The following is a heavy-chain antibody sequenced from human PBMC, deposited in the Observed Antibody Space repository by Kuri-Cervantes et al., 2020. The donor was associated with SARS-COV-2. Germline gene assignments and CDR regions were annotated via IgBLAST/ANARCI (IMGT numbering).Heavy chain of an antibody. V-gene: IGHV4-59*11. CDR1: GGSISSHY. D-gene: IGHD5/OR15-5a*01. Sequence: ESLKISCTVSGGSISSHYWSWIRQPPGKGLEWIGYIYYSGSTNYNPSLKSRVTISVDTSKNQFSLKLSSVTAADTAVYYCAREVDYYSSGGYMDVWGKGTTVTVSS. CDR2: IYYSGST. J-gene: IGHJ6*03. CDR3: AREVDYYSSGGYMDV.